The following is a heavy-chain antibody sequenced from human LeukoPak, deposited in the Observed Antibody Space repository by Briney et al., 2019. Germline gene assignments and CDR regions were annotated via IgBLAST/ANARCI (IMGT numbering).Heavy chain of an antibody. CDR3: AKDQGSVAARPR. V-gene: IGHV3-30*02. D-gene: IGHD6-6*01. J-gene: IGHJ4*02. CDR1: GFTFSSYG. CDR2: IRYDGSNK. Sequence: GGSLRLSCAASGFTFSSYGMHWVRQAPGKGLEWVAFIRYDGSNKYYADSVKGRLTISRDNSKNTLYLQMNSLRAEDMAVYYCAKDQGSVAARPRWGRGTLVTVSS.